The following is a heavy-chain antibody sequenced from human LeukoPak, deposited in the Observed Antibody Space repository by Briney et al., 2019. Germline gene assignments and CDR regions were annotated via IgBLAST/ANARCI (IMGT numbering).Heavy chain of an antibody. CDR2: IDPSGGST. CDR1: GYTFTSYY. J-gene: IGHJ4*02. V-gene: IGHV1-46*01. CDR3: ARDQGSSWYLDY. Sequence: ASVKVSCKASGYTFTSYYMHWVRQAPGQGLEWMGIIDPSGGSTSYAQKFQGRVTMTRDMSTSTVYMELSSLRSEDTAVYYCARDQGSSWYLDYWGQGTLVTVSS. D-gene: IGHD6-13*01.